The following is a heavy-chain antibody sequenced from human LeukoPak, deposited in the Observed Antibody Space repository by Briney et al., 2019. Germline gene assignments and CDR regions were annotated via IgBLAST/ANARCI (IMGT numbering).Heavy chain of an antibody. Sequence: GGSLRLSCAASGFTFSSYGMHWVRQAPGKGLEWVAVISYDGSNKYYADSVKGRFTISRDNSKNTLYLQMNSLRAEDTAVYCCARSTYYYDSRSSGFDYWGQGTLVTVSS. CDR3: ARSTYYYDSRSSGFDY. CDR1: GFTFSSYG. D-gene: IGHD3-22*01. V-gene: IGHV3-30*03. CDR2: ISYDGSNK. J-gene: IGHJ4*02.